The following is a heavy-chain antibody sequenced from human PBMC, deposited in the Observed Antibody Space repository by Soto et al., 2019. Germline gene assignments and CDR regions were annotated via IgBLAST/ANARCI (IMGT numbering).Heavy chain of an antibody. D-gene: IGHD6-13*01. J-gene: IGHJ5*02. CDR3: ARSSHKESWFDP. V-gene: IGHV4-4*07. Sequence: QVQLQESGPGLVKPSETLSLSCTVSNGSISNFYWNWIRHPAGKELEWNGRIYSSGSTNYNPSLRRRVTMSVNTSKNQLSLKLNSVTAAATAVYYCARSSHKESWFDPWGQGTLVTVSS. CDR2: IYSSGST. CDR1: NGSISNFY.